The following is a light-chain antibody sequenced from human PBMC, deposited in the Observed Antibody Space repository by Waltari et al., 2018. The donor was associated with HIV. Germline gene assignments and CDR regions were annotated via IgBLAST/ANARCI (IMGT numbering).Light chain of an antibody. CDR2: GNS. CDR1: SSNIGAGYD. V-gene: IGLV1-40*01. CDR3: QSYDSSLSRRV. J-gene: IGLJ1*01. Sequence: QSVLTQPPSVSGAPGPRVTISCTGSSSNIGAGYDVHWYQQLPGPAPKLLIYGNSNRPSGVPDRFSGSKSGTSASLAITGLQAEDEADYYCQSYDSSLSRRVFGTGTKVTVL.